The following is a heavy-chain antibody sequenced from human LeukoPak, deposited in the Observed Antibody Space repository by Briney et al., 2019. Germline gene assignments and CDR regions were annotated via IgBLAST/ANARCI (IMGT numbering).Heavy chain of an antibody. J-gene: IGHJ4*01. CDR2: IAGSSGYI. D-gene: IGHD2-21*02. V-gene: IGHV3-21*01. CDR3: ARDRGAYCGGDCYLGFDY. Sequence: PGGSLRLSCAASGFTFSTYEMNWVRQAPGKGLEWVSSIAGSSGYISYADSVKGRFTISRDNAKKSLYLQMTSPTAEDTAVYYCARDRGAYCGGDCYLGFDYWGRGTLVTVSS. CDR1: GFTFSTYE.